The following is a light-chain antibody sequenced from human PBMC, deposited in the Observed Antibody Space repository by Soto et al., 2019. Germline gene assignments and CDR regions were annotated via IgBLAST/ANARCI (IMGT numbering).Light chain of an antibody. J-gene: IGKJ4*01. CDR1: QNIGDW. CDR2: KAS. CDR3: QQYNDFST. V-gene: IGKV1-5*03. Sequence: DIQMTQSPSTLSASVGDRVTIACRASQNIGDWLAWYQQKPGKAPNLLIYKASTLESGVPSRFSGSGSGTEFTLAISSLQPEDFANYYCQQYNDFSTFGGRTKVDIK.